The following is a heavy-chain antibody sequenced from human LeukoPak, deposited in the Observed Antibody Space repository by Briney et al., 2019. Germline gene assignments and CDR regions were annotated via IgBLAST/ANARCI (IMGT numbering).Heavy chain of an antibody. J-gene: IGHJ4*02. Sequence: PGGSLRLSCAASGFTFRSFGMHWVRQAPGKGLEWVAVIWYDGSKTYYADSVKGRFTISRDNPKNMLYLEMNSPRAEDTAVYYCARDGPDLDLDYWGQGTLVTVSS. CDR1: GFTFRSFG. CDR3: ARDGPDLDLDY. CDR2: IWYDGSKT. D-gene: IGHD3/OR15-3a*01. V-gene: IGHV3-33*01.